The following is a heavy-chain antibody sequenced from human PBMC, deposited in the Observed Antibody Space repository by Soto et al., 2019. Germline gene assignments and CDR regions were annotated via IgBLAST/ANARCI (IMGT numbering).Heavy chain of an antibody. V-gene: IGHV3-23*01. J-gene: IGHJ4*02. CDR2: ISGSGGST. CDR1: GFTFSSYA. Sequence: GSLRLSCAASGFTFSSYAMSWVRQAPGKGLEWVSAISGSGGSTYYADSVKGRFTISRDNSKNTLYLQMNSLRAEDTAVYYCARESRYNWNYGYWGQGTLVTVSS. D-gene: IGHD1-7*01. CDR3: ARESRYNWNYGY.